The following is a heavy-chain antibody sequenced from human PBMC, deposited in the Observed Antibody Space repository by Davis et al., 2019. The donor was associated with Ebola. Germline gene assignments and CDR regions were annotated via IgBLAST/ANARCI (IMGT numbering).Heavy chain of an antibody. CDR2: ISSSSSYI. CDR3: ARRLRYFDWGDDY. Sequence: GESLKISCAASGFTFSSYSMNWVRQAPGKGLEWVSSISSSSSYIYYADSVKGRFTISRDNNKNSLYLQMNSLRAEDTAVYYCARRLRYFDWGDDYWGQGTLVTVSS. CDR1: GFTFSSYS. J-gene: IGHJ4*02. D-gene: IGHD3-9*01. V-gene: IGHV3-21*01.